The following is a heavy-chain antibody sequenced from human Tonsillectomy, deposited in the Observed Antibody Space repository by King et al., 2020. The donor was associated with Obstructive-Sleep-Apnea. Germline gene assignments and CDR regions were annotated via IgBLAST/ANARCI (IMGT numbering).Heavy chain of an antibody. D-gene: IGHD6-13*01. Sequence: QVQLQQCGAGLLKPSETLSLTCAVVGGSFSGYYWSWIRQPPGKGLEWIGEINNSGSTTYNQSLKSRVTISGDTSKNKFSLKLSSVTAADTAVDYCARGSGAADVNWFDPWGQGTLVTVSS. V-gene: IGHV4-34*01. CDR3: ARGSGAADVNWFDP. CDR1: GGSFSGYY. CDR2: INNSGST. J-gene: IGHJ5*02.